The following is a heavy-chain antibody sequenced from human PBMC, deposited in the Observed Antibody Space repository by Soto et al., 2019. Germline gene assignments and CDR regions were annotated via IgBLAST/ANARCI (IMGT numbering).Heavy chain of an antibody. CDR3: ERTGHAVEYYYYGMDV. J-gene: IGHJ6*02. CDR1: GGSISSSSYY. V-gene: IGHV4-39*01. CDR2: IYYSGST. Sequence: PSETLSLTCTVSGGSISSSSYYWGWIRQPPGKGLEWIGSIYYSGSTYYNPSLKSRVTISVDTSKNQFSLKLSSVTAADTAVYYCERTGHAVEYYYYGMDVWGQGTTVTVSS.